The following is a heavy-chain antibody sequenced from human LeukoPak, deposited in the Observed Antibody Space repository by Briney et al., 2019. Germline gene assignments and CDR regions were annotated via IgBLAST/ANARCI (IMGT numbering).Heavy chain of an antibody. V-gene: IGHV4-59*11. J-gene: IGHJ6*02. CDR3: ARFGVDYDMDV. Sequence: SETLSLTCTVSGGSISGHYWTWIRQPPGKGLEWIGQIHYSGRPDYNPTLKSRVTISVDTSKNQLSLKVTSVTGADTAVYYCARFGVDYDMDVWGQGTTVTVSS. CDR1: GGSISGHY. D-gene: IGHD3-16*01. CDR2: IHYSGRP.